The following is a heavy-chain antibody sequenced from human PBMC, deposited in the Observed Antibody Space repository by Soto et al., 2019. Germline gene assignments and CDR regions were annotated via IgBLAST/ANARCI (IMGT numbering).Heavy chain of an antibody. Sequence: ASVRVSCKASGYTFTSYGISWVRQAPGQGLEWMGWISAYNGNTNYAQKLQGRVTMTTDTSTSTAYMELRSLRSDDTAVYYCARRDYYDSSGYYWIMWAFDIWGQGTMVTRLL. CDR1: GYTFTSYG. V-gene: IGHV1-18*04. J-gene: IGHJ3*02. CDR2: ISAYNGNT. D-gene: IGHD3-22*01. CDR3: ARRDYYDSSGYYWIMWAFDI.